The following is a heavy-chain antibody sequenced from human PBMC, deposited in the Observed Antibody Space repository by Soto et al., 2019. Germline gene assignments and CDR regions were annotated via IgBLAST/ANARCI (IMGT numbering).Heavy chain of an antibody. Sequence: QVQLVQSGAEVKKPGASVKVSCKASGYTFTSYDINWVRQATGQGLEWMGWMNPNSGNTGYAQKFQGRVTMTRNTSISTAYMELSSPRSEDTAVYYCARAPLEWLFVYAANYHGMDVWGQGTTVTVSS. CDR1: GYTFTSYD. CDR3: ARAPLEWLFVYAANYHGMDV. V-gene: IGHV1-8*01. J-gene: IGHJ6*02. D-gene: IGHD3-3*01. CDR2: MNPNSGNT.